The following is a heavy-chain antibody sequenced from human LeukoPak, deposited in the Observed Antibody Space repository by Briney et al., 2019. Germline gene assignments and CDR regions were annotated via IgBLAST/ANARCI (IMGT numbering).Heavy chain of an antibody. CDR3: ARGPGPFGY. CDR1: GGSFSGYY. Sequence: KPSETLSLTCAVYGGSFSGYYWSWIRQPPGKGLEWIGEISHSGSTNYNPSLKSRVTISVDTSKNQFSLKLSSVTAADTAVYYCARGPGPFGYWGQGTLVTVSS. CDR2: ISHSGST. D-gene: IGHD3-16*01. J-gene: IGHJ4*02. V-gene: IGHV4-34*01.